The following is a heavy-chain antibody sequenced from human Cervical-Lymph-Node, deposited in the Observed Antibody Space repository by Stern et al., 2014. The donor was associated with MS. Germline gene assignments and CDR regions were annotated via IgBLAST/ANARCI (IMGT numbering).Heavy chain of an antibody. CDR1: GYTFISYW. CDR2: IYPGDSDT. Sequence: VQLVQSGAEVKKPGESLKISCKASGYTFISYWIGWVRQMPGKGLEWMGIIYPGDSDTRYRPSFQGQVTISADRSISPAYLQWSSLQASDTAVYYCVRQDDSSAESYWGQGTLVTVSS. CDR3: VRQDDSSAESY. J-gene: IGHJ4*02. V-gene: IGHV5-51*01. D-gene: IGHD3-22*01.